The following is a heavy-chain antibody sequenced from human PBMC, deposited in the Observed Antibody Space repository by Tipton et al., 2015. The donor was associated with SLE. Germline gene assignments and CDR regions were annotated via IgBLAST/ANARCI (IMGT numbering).Heavy chain of an antibody. V-gene: IGHV3-9*01. CDR1: GFTFDDSA. Sequence: SLRLSCAASGFTFDDSAMHWVRQAPGKGLEWVSGISWNSGSIGYADSVKGRFTISRDNAKNSLYLQMNSLRAEDTALYYCASGKLRLHAFDIWGQGTTVTVSS. J-gene: IGHJ3*02. CDR2: ISWNSGSI. CDR3: ASGKLRLHAFDI.